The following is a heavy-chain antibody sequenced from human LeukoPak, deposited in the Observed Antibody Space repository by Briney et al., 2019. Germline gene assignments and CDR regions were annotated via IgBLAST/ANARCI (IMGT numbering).Heavy chain of an antibody. CDR3: ARGVYSSSWPFDY. D-gene: IGHD6-13*01. CDR2: IYYSGST. J-gene: IGHJ4*02. CDR1: GDSVSSGY. Sequence: PSETLSLICNVSGDSVSSGYWSWIRQSPGKGLEWIGYIYYSGSTNYNPSLKSRVTISVDTSKNQFSLKLSSVTAADTAVYYCARGVYSSSWPFDYWGQGTLVTVSS. V-gene: IGHV4-59*02.